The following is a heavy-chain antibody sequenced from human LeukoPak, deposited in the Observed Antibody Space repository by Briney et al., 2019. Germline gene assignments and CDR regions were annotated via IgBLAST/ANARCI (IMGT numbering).Heavy chain of an antibody. D-gene: IGHD3-10*01. V-gene: IGHV3-23*01. CDR3: ARDLPGLVWFGN. CDR1: VFTFASHS. CDR2: ITTSGDNT. Sequence: GGSLRLSCTASVFTFASHSMTGVRQAPGRGREGVSAITTSGDNTYYAESVRGRFTISRDNSKNTLSLQMNSLRVEDTAVYYCARDLPGLVWFGNWGQGSLVTVSS. J-gene: IGHJ4*02.